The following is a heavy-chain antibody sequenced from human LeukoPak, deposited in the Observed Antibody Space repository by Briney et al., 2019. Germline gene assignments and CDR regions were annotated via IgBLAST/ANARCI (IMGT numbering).Heavy chain of an antibody. J-gene: IGHJ4*02. Sequence: SETLSLTCAVYGGSFSGYYWGWLRQPPGKGLEWIGEINHSGSTNYNPSLKSRVTISVGTSKNQFSLKLSSVTAADTAVYYCARGSLLNYGSGTYYAPFDYWGQGTLVTVSS. D-gene: IGHD3-10*01. CDR1: GGSFSGYY. CDR2: INHSGST. V-gene: IGHV4-34*01. CDR3: ARGSLLNYGSGTYYAPFDY.